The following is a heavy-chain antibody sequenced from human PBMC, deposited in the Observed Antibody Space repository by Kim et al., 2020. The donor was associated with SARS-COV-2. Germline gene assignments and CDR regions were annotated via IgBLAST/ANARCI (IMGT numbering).Heavy chain of an antibody. D-gene: IGHD3-10*01. Sequence: SKKYQGRVTLTRDPSAGTAYMELSSLRSEDTAVYYCAREGALWFGKFDYWGQGTLVTVSS. CDR3: AREGALWFGKFDY. V-gene: IGHV1-3*01. J-gene: IGHJ4*02.